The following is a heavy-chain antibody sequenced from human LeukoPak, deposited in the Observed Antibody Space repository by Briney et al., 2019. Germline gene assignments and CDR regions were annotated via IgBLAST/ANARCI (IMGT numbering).Heavy chain of an antibody. Sequence: GGSLRLSCTVSGFTVSSNSMSWVRQAPGRGLEWVSFIYSDNTHYSDSVKGRFTISRDNSKNTLYLQMNSLRAEDTAVYYCARFPERRRVFDYWGQGTLVTVSS. CDR3: ARFPERRRVFDY. V-gene: IGHV3-53*01. D-gene: IGHD6-25*01. CDR2: IYSDNT. CDR1: GFTVSSNS. J-gene: IGHJ4*02.